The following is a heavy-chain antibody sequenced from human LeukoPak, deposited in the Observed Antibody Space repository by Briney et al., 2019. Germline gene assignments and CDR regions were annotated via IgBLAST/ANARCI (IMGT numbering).Heavy chain of an antibody. V-gene: IGHV1-8*01. CDR1: GYTFTSYD. CDR2: MNPNSGNT. Sequence: GASVNVSCKASGYTFTSYDINWVRQATGQGLEWMGWMNPNSGNTGYAQKFQGRVTMTRNTSISTAYMELSSLRSEDTAVYYCARGDYYGSGHRAPYIWGQGTMVTVSS. D-gene: IGHD3-10*01. J-gene: IGHJ3*02. CDR3: ARGDYYGSGHRAPYI.